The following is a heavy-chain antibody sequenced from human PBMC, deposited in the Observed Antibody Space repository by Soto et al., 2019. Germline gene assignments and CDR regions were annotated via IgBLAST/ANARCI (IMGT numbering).Heavy chain of an antibody. J-gene: IGHJ6*01. D-gene: IGHD4-17*01. CDR3: ERSWGHDYGDYYCYGMDV. CDR1: GFTFSSYA. V-gene: IGHV3-30-3*01. Sequence: QVQLVESGGGVVQPGRSLRHSCAASGFTFSSYAMHWVRQAPGKGLEWVAVISYDGSNKYYADSVKGRFTISRDNSKNTLYLQMNSLRAEDTAVYYCERSWGHDYGDYYCYGMDVWGQGTTVTVSS. CDR2: ISYDGSNK.